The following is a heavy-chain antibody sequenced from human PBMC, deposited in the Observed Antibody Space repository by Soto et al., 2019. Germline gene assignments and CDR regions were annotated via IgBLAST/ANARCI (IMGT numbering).Heavy chain of an antibody. V-gene: IGHV1-69*08. CDR1: GGTLSSYT. J-gene: IGHJ4*02. CDR3: ARDKGYCSDTSCQDFDY. D-gene: IGHD2-15*01. Sequence: QVQLVQSGAEVKKPGSSVKVSCKASGGTLSSYTFSWVRQAPGQGLEWMGRVIPNLGVTNYAKKFQGRFTIVVYTSTRTAYIELNSLRYEATAVYYCARDKGYCSDTSCQDFDYWGQGTLVTVSS. CDR2: VIPNLGVT.